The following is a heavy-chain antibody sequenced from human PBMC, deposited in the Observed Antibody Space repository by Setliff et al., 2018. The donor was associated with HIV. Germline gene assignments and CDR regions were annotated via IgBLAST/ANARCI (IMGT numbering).Heavy chain of an antibody. V-gene: IGHV3-21*01. CDR1: GLTFSSYA. J-gene: IGHJ2*01. Sequence: GGSLRLSCAASGLTFSSYAMSWVRQAPGKGLEWVSFISSSGNHIYYAGSLKGRFTISRDNAKNSLYLQMNSLRAEDTAMYYCAREDYNNYWEYWYFDLWGRGTLVTVSS. D-gene: IGHD4-4*01. CDR2: ISSSGNHI. CDR3: AREDYNNYWEYWYFDL.